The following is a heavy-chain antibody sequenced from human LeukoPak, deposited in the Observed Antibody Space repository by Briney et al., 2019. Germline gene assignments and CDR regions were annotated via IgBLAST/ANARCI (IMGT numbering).Heavy chain of an antibody. Sequence: SETLSLTCTVSGGSISDYYWSWIRQPPGKGLEWIGYIYTSGSTNYNPSLKSRVTMSVDTSKSQFSLNLSSVTAADTAVYYCAAGPWELYFWGQGTPVTAAS. CDR1: GGSISDYY. V-gene: IGHV4-4*09. CDR3: AAGPWELYF. D-gene: IGHD1-26*01. J-gene: IGHJ4*02. CDR2: IYTSGST.